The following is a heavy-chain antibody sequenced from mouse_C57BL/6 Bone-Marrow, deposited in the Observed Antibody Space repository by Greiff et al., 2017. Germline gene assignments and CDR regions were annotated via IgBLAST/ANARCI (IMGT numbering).Heavy chain of an antibody. CDR1: GYSFTSYY. J-gene: IGHJ3*01. D-gene: IGHD2-4*01. V-gene: IGHV1-66*01. CDR3: ARGGLRAWFAY. Sequence: QVQLQQSGPELVKPGASVKISCKASGYSFTSYYIHWVKQRPGQGLAWIGWIYPGSGNTKYNEKFKGKATLTADTSSSTAYMQLSSLTSEDSAVYYCARGGLRAWFAYWGQGTLVTVSA. CDR2: IYPGSGNT.